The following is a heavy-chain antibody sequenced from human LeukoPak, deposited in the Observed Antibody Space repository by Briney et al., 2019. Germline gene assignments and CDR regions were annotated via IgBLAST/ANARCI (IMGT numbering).Heavy chain of an antibody. CDR2: INHSGST. J-gene: IGHJ4*02. Sequence: PSETLSLTCAVYGGSFSGYYWSWIRQPPGKGLEWIGEINHSGSTNYNPSLKSRVTISVDTSKNQFSLKLSSVTAADTAVYYCARPSRDGYNYLDYWSQGTLVTVSS. V-gene: IGHV4-34*01. CDR3: ARPSRDGYNYLDY. D-gene: IGHD5-24*01. CDR1: GGSFSGYY.